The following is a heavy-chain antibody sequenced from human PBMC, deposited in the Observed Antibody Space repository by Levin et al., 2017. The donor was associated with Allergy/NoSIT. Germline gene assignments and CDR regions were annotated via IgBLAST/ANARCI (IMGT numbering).Heavy chain of an antibody. CDR3: ARDGGYSGYTDFDY. D-gene: IGHD5-12*01. J-gene: IGHJ4*02. V-gene: IGHV3-7*01. CDR2: IKQDGSEK. CDR1: GFTFSSYW. Sequence: GGSLRLSCAASGFTFSSYWMSWVRQAPGKGLEWVANIKQDGSEKYYVDSVKGRFTISRDNAKNSLYLQMNSLRAEDTAVYYCARDGGYSGYTDFDYWGQGTLVTVSS.